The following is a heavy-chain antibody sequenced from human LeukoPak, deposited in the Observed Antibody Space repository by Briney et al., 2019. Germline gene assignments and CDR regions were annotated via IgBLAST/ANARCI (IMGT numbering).Heavy chain of an antibody. CDR3: ARSTSSSWYAPFDY. J-gene: IGHJ4*02. CDR1: GGTFSSYA. D-gene: IGHD6-13*01. CDR2: IIPIFGTA. V-gene: IGHV1-69*06. Sequence: SVKVSCKASGGTFSSYAISWVRQAPGQGLEWMRGIIPIFGTANYAQKFQGRVTITADKSTSTAYMELSSLRSEDTAVYYCARSTSSSWYAPFDYWGQGTLVTVSS.